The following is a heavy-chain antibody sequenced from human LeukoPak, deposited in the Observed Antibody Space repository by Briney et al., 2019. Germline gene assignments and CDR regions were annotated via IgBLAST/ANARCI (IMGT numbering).Heavy chain of an antibody. CDR2: IYTSGST. CDR1: GGSISSYY. Sequence: PSETLSLTCTVSGGSISSYYWSWIRQPAGKGLEWIGRIYTSGSTNYNPSLKSRVTMSVDTSKNQFSLKLSSVTAADTAVYYCARDYSHYDFWSGYAYNWFDPWGQGTLVTVSS. CDR3: ARDYSHYDFWSGYAYNWFDP. V-gene: IGHV4-4*07. D-gene: IGHD3-3*01. J-gene: IGHJ5*02.